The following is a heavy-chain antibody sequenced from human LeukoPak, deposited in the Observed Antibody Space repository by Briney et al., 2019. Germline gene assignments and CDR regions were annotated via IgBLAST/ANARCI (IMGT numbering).Heavy chain of an antibody. CDR3: ARGTLYSGWSYYFDY. D-gene: IGHD6-19*01. CDR2: VYYSGTT. V-gene: IGHV4-38-2*02. J-gene: IGHJ4*02. Sequence: SETLSLTCNVSGFSLTIGYFWGWIRQPPGKGLEWIGSVYYSGTTSYNPSLKSRVTISVDMSKNHFSLRLSSVTAADTAMYYCARGTLYSGWSYYFDYWGQGSQVTVSS. CDR1: GFSLTIGYF.